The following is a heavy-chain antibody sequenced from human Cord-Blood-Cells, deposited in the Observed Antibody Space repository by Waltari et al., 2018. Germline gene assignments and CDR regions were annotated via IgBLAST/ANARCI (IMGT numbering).Heavy chain of an antibody. CDR3: ARGQSYYGSGSYYYFDY. CDR1: GYSISSGSY. Sequence: QVQLQESGPGLVKPSETLSLTCAVSGYSISSGSYWGWIRQPPGKGLEWIGSIYHSGSTYYNPSLKSRVTISVDTSKNQFSLKLSSVTAADTAVYYCARGQSYYGSGSYYYFDYWGQGTLVTVSS. J-gene: IGHJ4*02. V-gene: IGHV4-38-2*01. D-gene: IGHD3-10*01. CDR2: IYHSGST.